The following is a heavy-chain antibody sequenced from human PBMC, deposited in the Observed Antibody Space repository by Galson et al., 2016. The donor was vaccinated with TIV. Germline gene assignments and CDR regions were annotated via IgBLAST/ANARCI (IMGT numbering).Heavy chain of an antibody. CDR1: GYTFTDYG. CDR3: ARRGYGDWYYFDY. J-gene: IGHJ4*02. CDR2: IRAYNGET. V-gene: IGHV1-18*01. Sequence: VSCKASGYTFTDYGFSWVRQAPGQGLEWMAWIRAYNGETEYAQKFQGRVTLTTDASTSTAYMEVTSLRSDDTAIYYCARRGYGDWYYFDYWGQGTLVTVSS. D-gene: IGHD4-17*01.